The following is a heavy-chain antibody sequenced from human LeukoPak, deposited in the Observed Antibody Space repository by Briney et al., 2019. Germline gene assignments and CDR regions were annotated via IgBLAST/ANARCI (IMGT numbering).Heavy chain of an antibody. CDR1: GFTVSNHY. CDR3: ATRGPSIRNFDYAFDM. Sequence: GGSLRLSCAASGFTVSNHYMSWVRQAPGKGLEWVSVVYIGGSTYYADSVKGRFTISRHNSKNTLYLQMISLRAEDTAMYYCATRGPSIRNFDYAFDMWGQGTMVTVSS. D-gene: IGHD3-9*01. J-gene: IGHJ3*02. V-gene: IGHV3-53*04. CDR2: VYIGGST.